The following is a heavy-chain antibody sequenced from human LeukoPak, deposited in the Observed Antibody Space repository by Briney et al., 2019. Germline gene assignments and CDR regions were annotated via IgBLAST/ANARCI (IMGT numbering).Heavy chain of an antibody. Sequence: ASVKVSCKASGYTFTSYGISWVRQAPGQGLEWMGWISAYNGNTNYAQKLQGRVTMTTDTSTSTAYMELRSLRSDDTAVHYCARDPSFIFTVTLKRFDYWGQGTLVTVSS. V-gene: IGHV1-18*01. CDR3: ARDPSFIFTVTLKRFDY. CDR2: ISAYNGNT. J-gene: IGHJ4*02. D-gene: IGHD4-17*01. CDR1: GYTFTSYG.